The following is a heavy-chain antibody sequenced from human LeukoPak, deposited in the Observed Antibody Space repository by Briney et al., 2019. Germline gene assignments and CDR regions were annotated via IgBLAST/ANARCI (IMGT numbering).Heavy chain of an antibody. J-gene: IGHJ4*02. CDR2: INHSGST. Sequence: SETLSLTCAVYGGSFSGYYWSWIRQPPGKGLEWIGEINHSGSTNYNPSLKSRVTISVDTSKNQFSLKLSSVTAADTAVYYCASDGYSSGWTGDYWGQGTLVTVSS. D-gene: IGHD6-19*01. V-gene: IGHV4-34*01. CDR3: ASDGYSSGWTGDY. CDR1: GGSFSGYY.